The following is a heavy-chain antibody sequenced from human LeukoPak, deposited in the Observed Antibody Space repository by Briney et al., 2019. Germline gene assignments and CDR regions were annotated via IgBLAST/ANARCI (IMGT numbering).Heavy chain of an antibody. D-gene: IGHD3-22*01. J-gene: IGHJ4*02. Sequence: ASVKVSCKASGYTFTSYDINWVRQAPGQGLEWXGWMNPNSGNTGYAQKFQGRVTMTRNTSISTAYMELSSLRSEDTAVYYCARGGYYYDSSAYYWGQGTLVTVSS. V-gene: IGHV1-8*01. CDR1: GYTFTSYD. CDR3: ARGGYYYDSSAYY. CDR2: MNPNSGNT.